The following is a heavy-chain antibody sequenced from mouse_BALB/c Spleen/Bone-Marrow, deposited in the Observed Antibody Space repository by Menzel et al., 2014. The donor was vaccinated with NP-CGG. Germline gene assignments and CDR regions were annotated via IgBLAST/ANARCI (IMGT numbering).Heavy chain of an antibody. CDR3: ARDYLYYFDY. CDR2: IRNKANGYTT. CDR1: GFTFTDHY. J-gene: IGHJ2*01. V-gene: IGHV7-3*02. D-gene: IGHD2-1*01. Sequence: EVQVVESGGGLVQPGGFLRLSCAPSGFTFTDHYMSWVRQPPGKALEWLGFIRNKANGYTTEYSASVKGRFTISRDNSQSIVYLQMNTLRAEDSATYCCARDYLYYFDYWGQGTTLTVSS.